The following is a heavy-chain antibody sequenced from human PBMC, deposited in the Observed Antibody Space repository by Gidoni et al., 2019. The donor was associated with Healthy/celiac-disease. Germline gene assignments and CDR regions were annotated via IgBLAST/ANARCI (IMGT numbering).Heavy chain of an antibody. CDR2: INPNRGGT. CDR3: ARGKRGIKDAFDI. V-gene: IGHV1-2*02. D-gene: IGHD1-20*01. Sequence: QVQLVQSGSEVKKPGPSVKVSCKASGYTFTGYYMHWVRQAPGQGLACMGWINPNRGGTNYAQKFQGRVTMTRDTSISTAYMELSRLRSDDTAVYYCARGKRGIKDAFDIWGQGTMVTVSS. J-gene: IGHJ3*02. CDR1: GYTFTGYY.